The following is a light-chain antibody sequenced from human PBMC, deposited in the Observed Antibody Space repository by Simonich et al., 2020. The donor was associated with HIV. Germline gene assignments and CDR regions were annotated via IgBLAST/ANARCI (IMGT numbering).Light chain of an antibody. CDR3: SSYAGSNNWV. J-gene: IGLJ3*02. CDR2: DVS. V-gene: IGLV2-14*03. Sequence: QSALTQPASVSGSPGQSITISCTGTSSDVGGYSSVSWYQQHPGKAPKLMIYDVSNRPSGVSNRFSGSKSGNTASLTISGLQAEDEADYYCSSYAGSNNWVFGGGTKLTVL. CDR1: SSDVGGYSS.